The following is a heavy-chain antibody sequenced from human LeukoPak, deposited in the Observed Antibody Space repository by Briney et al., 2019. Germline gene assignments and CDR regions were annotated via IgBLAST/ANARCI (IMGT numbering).Heavy chain of an antibody. Sequence: SETLSLTCTVSGGSISIGGYYWSWIRQHPGKGLEWIGYIYYSGSTYYNPSLKSRVTISVDTSKNQFSLKLSSMTAADTAVYYCARVRRPTFDYWGQGTLVTVSS. V-gene: IGHV4-31*03. D-gene: IGHD4-17*01. CDR3: ARVRRPTFDY. CDR1: GGSISIGGYY. J-gene: IGHJ4*02. CDR2: IYYSGST.